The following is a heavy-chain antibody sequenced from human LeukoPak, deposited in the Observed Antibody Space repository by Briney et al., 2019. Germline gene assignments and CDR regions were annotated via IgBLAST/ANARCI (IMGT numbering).Heavy chain of an antibody. Sequence: SETLSLTCTVSGGSISSYYWSWIRQPPGKGLEWIGYIYYSGSTIYNPSLKSRVTISVDTSKNQFSLKLSSVTAADTAVYYCARGGLGELSLFMFDYWGQGTLVTVSS. CDR1: GGSISSYY. D-gene: IGHD3-16*02. J-gene: IGHJ4*02. V-gene: IGHV4-59*01. CDR2: IYYSGST. CDR3: ARGGLGELSLFMFDY.